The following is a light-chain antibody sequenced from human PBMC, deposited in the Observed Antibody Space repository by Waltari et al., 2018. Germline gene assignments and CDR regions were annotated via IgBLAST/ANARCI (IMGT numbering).Light chain of an antibody. Sequence: EIVLTQSPGTLSLSPGETATLSCRASQSISSSYLAWYQQRPGQAPRPLIYASTRATGIPDRFSASGSGTDFTLTTNRLEPEDFAMYYCQQYAGSTWTFGQGTKVEIK. J-gene: IGKJ1*01. CDR2: AS. CDR3: QQYAGSTWT. V-gene: IGKV3-20*01. CDR1: QSISSSY.